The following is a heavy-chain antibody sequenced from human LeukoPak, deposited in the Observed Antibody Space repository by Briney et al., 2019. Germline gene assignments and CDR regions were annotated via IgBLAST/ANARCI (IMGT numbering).Heavy chain of an antibody. CDR2: IYPGDSDT. V-gene: IGHV5-51*01. D-gene: IGHD6-13*01. J-gene: IGHJ4*02. Sequence: GESLKISCKGSGYIFTSYWIGWVRQMPGKGLEWMGIIYPGDSDTRYSPSFQGQVTISADKSISTAYLQWSSLKASDTAMYYCARFGAGSSWPPHYYFDYWGQGTLVTVSS. CDR1: GYIFTSYW. CDR3: ARFGAGSSWPPHYYFDY.